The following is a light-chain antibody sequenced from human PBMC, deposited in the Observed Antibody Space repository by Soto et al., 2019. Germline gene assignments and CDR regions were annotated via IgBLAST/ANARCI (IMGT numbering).Light chain of an antibody. CDR2: DVT. J-gene: IGLJ1*01. CDR1: SSDIGNYNY. CDR3: CSYSGTYSFV. V-gene: IGLV2-11*03. Sequence: TISCTGTSSDIGNYNYVSWYQQHPGKAPKLLIYDVTKRPSGVPDRFSGSKSGNTASLTISGLQAEDEADYYCCSYSGTYSFVFGTGTKVTVL.